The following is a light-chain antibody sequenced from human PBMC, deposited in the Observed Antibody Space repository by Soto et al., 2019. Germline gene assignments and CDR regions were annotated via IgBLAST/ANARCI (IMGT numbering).Light chain of an antibody. CDR2: EGS. V-gene: IGLV2-23*01. Sequence: ALTQPASVSGSPGQSITISCTGTSSDVGSYNLVSWYQQHPGKAPKLMIYEGSKRPSGVSNRFSGSKSGNTASLTISGFQAEDEADYYCCSYAGSSTYVFGTGTKVTVL. CDR1: SSDVGSYNL. J-gene: IGLJ1*01. CDR3: CSYAGSSTYV.